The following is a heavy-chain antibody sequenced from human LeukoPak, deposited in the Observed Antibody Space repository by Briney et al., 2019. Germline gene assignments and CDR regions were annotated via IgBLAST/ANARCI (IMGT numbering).Heavy chain of an antibody. CDR1: GFTFGKYW. V-gene: IGHV3-7*03. J-gene: IGHJ4*02. Sequence: GGSLRLSCVASGFTFGKYWMSWVRQAPGKGLEWVANIKLDGSEKNYVDSVKGRFTIPRDNTKNSLYLQMNSLRVEDTAVFYCARDQYDTWSRRGNFDSWGQGTLVIVSS. CDR2: IKLDGSEK. CDR3: ARDQYDTWSRRGNFDS. D-gene: IGHD3-3*01.